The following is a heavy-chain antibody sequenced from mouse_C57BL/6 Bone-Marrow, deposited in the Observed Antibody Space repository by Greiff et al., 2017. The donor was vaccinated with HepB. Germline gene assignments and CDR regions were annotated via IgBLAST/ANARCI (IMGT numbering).Heavy chain of an antibody. CDR3: ASSNYYGSSYEWYFDV. CDR2: IYPGDGDT. J-gene: IGHJ1*03. D-gene: IGHD1-1*01. V-gene: IGHV1-82*01. CDR1: GYAFSSSW. Sequence: VQLQQSGTELVKPGASVKISCKASGYAFSSSWMNWVKQRPGKGLEWIGRIYPGDGDTNYNGKFKGKATLTADKSSSTAYMQLSSLTSEDSAVYFCASSNYYGSSYEWYFDVWGTGTTVTVSS.